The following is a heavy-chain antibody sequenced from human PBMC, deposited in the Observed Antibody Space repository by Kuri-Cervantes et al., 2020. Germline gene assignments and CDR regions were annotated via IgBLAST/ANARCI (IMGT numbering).Heavy chain of an antibody. CDR1: GFTFSSYG. D-gene: IGHD6-13*01. CDR2: IWYDGSNK. CDR3: ARDVSIAAAWVWFDP. J-gene: IGHJ5*02. Sequence: GESLKISCAASGFTFSSYGMHWVRQAPGKGLEWVAVIWYDGSNKYYADSVKGRFTISRDNSKNTLYLQMNSLRAEDTAVYYCARDVSIAAAWVWFDPWGQGTLVTVSS. V-gene: IGHV3-33*01.